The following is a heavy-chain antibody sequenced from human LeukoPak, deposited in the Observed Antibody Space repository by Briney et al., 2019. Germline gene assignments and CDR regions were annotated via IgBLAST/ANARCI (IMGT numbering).Heavy chain of an antibody. D-gene: IGHD3-3*02. CDR3: ARGYMSMGFDP. J-gene: IGHJ5*02. V-gene: IGHV3-7*04. CDR1: RFTFSSYW. CDR2: IKQDGSEK. Sequence: PGGSLRLSCAASRFTFSSYWMSWVRQAPGKGLEWVANIKQDGSEKYYVDSVKGRFTISRDNAKNSVHLQMNSLRADDTAVYYCARGYMSMGFDPWGQGTLVTVSS.